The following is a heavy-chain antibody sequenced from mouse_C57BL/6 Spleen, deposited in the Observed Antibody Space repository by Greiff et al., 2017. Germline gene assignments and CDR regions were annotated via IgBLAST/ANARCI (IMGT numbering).Heavy chain of an antibody. CDR2: SRNKANDYTT. CDR1: GFTFSDFY. D-gene: IGHD1-1*02. CDR3: ARDAWYDYAMDY. J-gene: IGHJ4*01. Sequence: EVTLMESGGGLVQSGRSLRLSCATSGFTFSDFYMEWVRQAPGKGLEWIAASRNKANDYTTEYSASVKGRFIVSRDTAQSILYLQMNALRAEDTAIYYCARDAWYDYAMDYWGQGTSVTVSA. V-gene: IGHV7-1*01.